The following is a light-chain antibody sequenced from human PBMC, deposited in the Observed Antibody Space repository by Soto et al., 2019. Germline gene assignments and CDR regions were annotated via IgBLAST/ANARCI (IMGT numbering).Light chain of an antibody. V-gene: IGKV1-39*01. J-gene: IGKJ2*01. CDR2: AAS. CDR3: QQSYSTPYT. Sequence: DLQMTQSPSSLSASVGDRVTITCRASQSISSYLNWYQQKPGKAPKLLIYAASSLQSGVPSRFSGSGSGTDFTLTSSSLQPEEFATYYCQQSYSTPYTFGQGTKLEIK. CDR1: QSISSY.